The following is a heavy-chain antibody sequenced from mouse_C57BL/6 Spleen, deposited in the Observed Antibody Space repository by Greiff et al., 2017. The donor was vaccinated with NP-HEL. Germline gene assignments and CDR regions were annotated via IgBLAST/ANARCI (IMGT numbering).Heavy chain of an antibody. Sequence: EVMLVESGGGLVQPKGSLKLSCAASGFSFNTYAMNWVRQAPGKGLDWVARIRRKSNNYATYYADSVKDRFTIARDDSESILYLKMLNLKAEDTAMYYSVGQNWDDAGWGTGTMVTVSA. V-gene: IGHV10-1*01. J-gene: IGHJ3*01. CDR3: VGQNWDDAG. CDR2: IRRKSNNYAT. CDR1: GFSFNTYA. D-gene: IGHD4-1*01.